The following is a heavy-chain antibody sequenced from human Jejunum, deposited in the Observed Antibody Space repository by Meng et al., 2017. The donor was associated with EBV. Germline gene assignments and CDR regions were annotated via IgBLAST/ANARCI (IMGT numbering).Heavy chain of an antibody. CDR3: VRDGDNWNFDY. J-gene: IGHJ4*02. CDR1: GFTFSRYW. V-gene: IGHV3-74*01. Sequence: EVPLVGAGGGLVQPGGSLRLSCAASGFTFSRYWMHWVRQAPGKGLLWVSRINGDGSGSNYADSVKGRFTISRDNAKNTLSLQMNSLRAEDTAVYYCVRDGDNWNFDYWGQGTLVTASS. D-gene: IGHD1-20*01. CDR2: INGDGSGS.